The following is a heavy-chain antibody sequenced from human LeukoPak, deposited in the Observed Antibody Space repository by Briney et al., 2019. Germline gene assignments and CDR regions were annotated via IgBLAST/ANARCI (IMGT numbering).Heavy chain of an antibody. CDR1: GYSSTNYG. CDR2: IHIYRGNT. J-gene: IGHJ5*02. V-gene: IGHV1-18*01. CDR3: ARDVGITVADSFDP. D-gene: IGHD6-13*01. Sequence: GASVKVSCKASGYSSTNYGISWVRQAPGQGLELKGWIHIYRGNTNYAQKCQGRVTMTTDTSTSTVYMEVRGLRSDDTAMYYCARDVGITVADSFDPWGQGTLVTVSS.